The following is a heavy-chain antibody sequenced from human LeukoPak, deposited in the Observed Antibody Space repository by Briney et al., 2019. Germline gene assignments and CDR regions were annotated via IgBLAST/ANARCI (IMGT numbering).Heavy chain of an antibody. Sequence: SETLSLTCAVYGGSFSGYYWSWIRQPPGKGLEWIGEINHSGSTYYNPSLKSRVTISVDTSKNQFSLKLSSVTAADTAVYYCARVVAVAGMGRWGQGTLVTVSS. J-gene: IGHJ4*02. CDR1: GGSFSGYY. CDR2: INHSGST. CDR3: ARVVAVAGMGR. V-gene: IGHV4-34*01. D-gene: IGHD6-19*01.